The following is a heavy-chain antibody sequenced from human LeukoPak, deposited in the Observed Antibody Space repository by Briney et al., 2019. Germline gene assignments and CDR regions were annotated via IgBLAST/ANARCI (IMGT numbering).Heavy chain of an antibody. D-gene: IGHD3-16*01. J-gene: IGHJ4*02. V-gene: IGHV3-33*01. Sequence: GRSLRLSCAASGFIFSTYGMHWVRQAPGKGLEWVAVIWYDGSNKNYADSVKGRFTISRGNSKNTLYLQMNSLRAEDTAVYYCATNSYTGSSKNTFNFWGQGTLVTVSS. CDR3: ATNSYTGSSKNTFNF. CDR1: GFIFSTYG. CDR2: IWYDGSNK.